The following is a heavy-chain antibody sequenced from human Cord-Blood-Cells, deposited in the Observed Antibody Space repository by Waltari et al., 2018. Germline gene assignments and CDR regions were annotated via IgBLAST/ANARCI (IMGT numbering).Heavy chain of an antibody. Sequence: QVTLRESGPALVNPTQTPTLTCTFSGFSLSTSGMCVSGIRQPPGKALEWLALIDWDDDKYYSTSLKTRLTISKDTSKNQVVLTMTNMDPVDTATYYCVRIRRGALDYWGQGTLVTVSS. J-gene: IGHJ4*02. V-gene: IGHV2-70*01. CDR1: GFSLSTSGMC. D-gene: IGHD3-16*01. CDR2: IDWDDDK. CDR3: VRIRRGALDY.